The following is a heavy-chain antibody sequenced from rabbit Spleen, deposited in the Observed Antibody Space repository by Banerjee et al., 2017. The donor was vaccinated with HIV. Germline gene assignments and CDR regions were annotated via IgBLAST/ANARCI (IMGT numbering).Heavy chain of an antibody. CDR1: GFDFSHNA. Sequence: QEQLVESGGGLVQPEGSLTLTCKASGFDFSHNAMCWVRQTLGKGPEWIACIYNGDGNTYYANWVNGRFTISSHNAQNTLYLQLSSLTAADTATYFCVRDQAGDADYGPYYLNLWGPGTLVTVS. CDR3: VRDQAGDADYGPYYLNL. V-gene: IGHV1S47*01. J-gene: IGHJ4*01. CDR2: IYNGDGNT. D-gene: IGHD2-1*01.